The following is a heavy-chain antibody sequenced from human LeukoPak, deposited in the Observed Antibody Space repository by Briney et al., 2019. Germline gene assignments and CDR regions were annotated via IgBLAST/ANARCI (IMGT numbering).Heavy chain of an antibody. J-gene: IGHJ5*02. CDR2: IYSGGST. D-gene: IGHD1-14*01. V-gene: IGHV3-53*01. CDR3: ARATTRHHWFDP. Sequence: GGSLRLSCAASGFTVSSIYMSWVRQAPGKGLEWVSVIYSGGSTYYADSVKGRFTISRDNSKNTLYLQMNSLRAEDTAVYYCARATTRHHWFDPWGQGTLVTVSS. CDR1: GFTVSSIY.